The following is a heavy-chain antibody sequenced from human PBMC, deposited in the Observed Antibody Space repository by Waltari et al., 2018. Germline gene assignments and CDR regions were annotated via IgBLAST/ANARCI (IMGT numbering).Heavy chain of an antibody. V-gene: IGHV3-30*02. Sequence: QVQLVESGGGVVQPGGSLRLSCAASGFTFSSYGMHWVRQAPGKGLVWVAFIRYDGSNKYYADSVKGRFTISRDNSKNTLYLQMNSLRAEDTAVYYCAKGLAAAVLYFDYWGQGTLVTVSS. CDR2: IRYDGSNK. J-gene: IGHJ4*02. CDR3: AKGLAAAVLYFDY. CDR1: GFTFSSYG. D-gene: IGHD6-13*01.